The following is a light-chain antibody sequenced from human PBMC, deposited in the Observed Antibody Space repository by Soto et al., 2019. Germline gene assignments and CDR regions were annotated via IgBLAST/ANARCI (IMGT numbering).Light chain of an antibody. Sequence: QSALTQPASVSGSRGQSITISCTGTSSDVGGYNYVSWYQQHPGKAPKLMIYDVSIRPSGVSNRFSGSKSGNTASLTISGLQAEDEAAYYCTSFASSSTVVFGGGTKLTVL. V-gene: IGLV2-14*01. CDR2: DVS. CDR1: SSDVGGYNY. CDR3: TSFASSSTVV. J-gene: IGLJ2*01.